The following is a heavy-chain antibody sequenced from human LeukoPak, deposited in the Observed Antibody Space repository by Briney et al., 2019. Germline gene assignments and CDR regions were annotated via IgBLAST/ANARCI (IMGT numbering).Heavy chain of an antibody. D-gene: IGHD2-15*01. J-gene: IGHJ4*02. V-gene: IGHV3-23*01. CDR3: ARVGGLGYCSGGSCYGNDY. Sequence: GGSLRLSCAVSGFTFSSYTMNWVRQAPGKGLEWVSAISGSGGSTYYADSVKGRFTISRDNSKNTLYLQMNSLRAEDTAVYYCARVGGLGYCSGGSCYGNDYWGQGTLVTVSS. CDR2: ISGSGGST. CDR1: GFTFSSYT.